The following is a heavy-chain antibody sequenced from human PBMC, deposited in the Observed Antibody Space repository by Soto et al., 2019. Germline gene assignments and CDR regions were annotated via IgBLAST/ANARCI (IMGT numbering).Heavy chain of an antibody. Sequence: EVQLLESGGGLVQPGGSLRPSCAASGFTFSSYAMSWVRQAPGKGLEWVSLIDASGGSTYYPDSVKGRFTISRDKSKNTLYLQLNNLRAEDTAVFYCAKCTVGTCYHFDYWGQGALVTVSS. CDR3: AKCTVGTCYHFDY. CDR2: IDASGGST. J-gene: IGHJ4*02. V-gene: IGHV3-23*01. CDR1: GFTFSSYA. D-gene: IGHD2-15*01.